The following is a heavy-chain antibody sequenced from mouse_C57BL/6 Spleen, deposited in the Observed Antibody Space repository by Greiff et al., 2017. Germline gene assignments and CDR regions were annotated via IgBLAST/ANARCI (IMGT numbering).Heavy chain of an antibody. V-gene: IGHV1-76*01. D-gene: IGHD1-1*01. CDR1: GYTFTNYC. Sequence: QVQLQQSGAELVRPGASVKLSCKASGYTFTNYCISWVKQRPGQGLEWIAEIYPGSGNTYYNEKFKGKATLTAEKSSSTAYMQLSSLTSEDSAVYYCARRGITSPHYFDFWGKGTTLTVSS. CDR3: ARRGITSPHYFDF. J-gene: IGHJ2*01. CDR2: IYPGSGNT.